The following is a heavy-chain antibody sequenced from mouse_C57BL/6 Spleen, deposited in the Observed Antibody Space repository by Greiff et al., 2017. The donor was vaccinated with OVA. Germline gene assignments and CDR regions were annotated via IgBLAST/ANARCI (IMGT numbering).Heavy chain of an antibody. Sequence: QVQLKQSGAELVRPGASVTLSCKASGYTFTDYEMHWVKQTPVHGLEWIGAIDPETGGTAYNQKFKGKAILTADKSSSTAYMELRSLTSEDSAVYYCASYDYDGDWYFDVWGTGTTVTVSS. D-gene: IGHD2-4*01. V-gene: IGHV1-15*01. CDR1: GYTFTDYE. CDR3: ASYDYDGDWYFDV. CDR2: IDPETGGT. J-gene: IGHJ1*03.